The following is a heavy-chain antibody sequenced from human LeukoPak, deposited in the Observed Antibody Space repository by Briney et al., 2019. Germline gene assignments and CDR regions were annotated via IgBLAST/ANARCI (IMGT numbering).Heavy chain of an antibody. D-gene: IGHD3-22*01. CDR2: IYYSGST. V-gene: IGHV4-31*03. Sequence: PSETLSLTCTVSGGSISSGGYYWSWIRQHPGKGLGWIGYIYYSGSTYYNPSLKSRVTISVDTSKNQFSLKLSSVTAADTAVYYCARQGMGTYYYDSSGYYYGGFDYWGQGTLVTVSS. CDR3: ARQGMGTYYYDSSGYYYGGFDY. CDR1: GGSISSGGYY. J-gene: IGHJ4*02.